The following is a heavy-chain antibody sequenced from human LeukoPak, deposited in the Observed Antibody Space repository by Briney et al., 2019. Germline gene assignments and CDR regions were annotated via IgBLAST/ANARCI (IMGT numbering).Heavy chain of an antibody. V-gene: IGHV3-74*01. D-gene: IGHD3-22*01. Sequence: GGSLRLSCAASGFTFSSYWMHWVRQAPGKGLVWVSRINSDGSSTSYADSVKGRFTISRDNAKNTLYLQMNSLRAEDTAVYYCARTYYYDSSGYIGDAFDIWGQGTMVTVSS. J-gene: IGHJ3*02. CDR3: ARTYYYDSSGYIGDAFDI. CDR2: INSDGSST. CDR1: GFTFSSYW.